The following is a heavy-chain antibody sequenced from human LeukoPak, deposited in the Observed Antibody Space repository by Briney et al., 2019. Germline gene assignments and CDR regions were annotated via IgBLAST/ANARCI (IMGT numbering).Heavy chain of an antibody. CDR1: GGSFSGYY. CDR3: ARSELLWFGGVNSGFDY. J-gene: IGHJ4*02. D-gene: IGHD3-10*01. CDR2: IYYSGST. V-gene: IGHV4-59*01. Sequence: SETLSLTCAVYGGSFSGYYWSWIRQPPGKGLEWIGYIYYSGSTNYNPSLKSRVTISLDTSKNQFSLKLSSVTAADTAVYYCARSELLWFGGVNSGFDYWGQGTLVTVSS.